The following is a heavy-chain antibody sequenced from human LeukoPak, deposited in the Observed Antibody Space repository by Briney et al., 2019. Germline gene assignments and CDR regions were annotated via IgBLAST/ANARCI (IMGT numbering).Heavy chain of an antibody. CDR1: GFIFSNYT. Sequence: GGSLRLSCADSGFIFSNYTMNWVRQAPGKGLEWVSYITNSGSTIHYADSVKGRFTISRDNAKNSLYLQMNSLRAEDTAVYYCARSIGLTGGGVDVWGQGTTVTVSS. CDR2: ITNSGSTI. J-gene: IGHJ6*02. D-gene: IGHD3-9*01. V-gene: IGHV3-48*04. CDR3: ARSIGLTGGGVDV.